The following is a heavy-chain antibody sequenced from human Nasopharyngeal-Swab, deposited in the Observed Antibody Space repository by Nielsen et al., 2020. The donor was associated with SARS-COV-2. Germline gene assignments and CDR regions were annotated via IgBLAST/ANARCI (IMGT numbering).Heavy chain of an antibody. D-gene: IGHD2-15*01. J-gene: IGHJ4*02. CDR3: ARRRFHESGGYSGFDY. CDR2: IYRAGNT. V-gene: IGHV3-53*01. CDR1: GFTVGNNY. Sequence: GESLKISCAASGFTVGNNYMTWVRQAPGKGLEWVSVIYRAGNTYYADSVKGRFTISRDNFEHTVYLQMNSLRAEDTAIYYCARRRFHESGGYSGFDYWGQGTLVTVSS.